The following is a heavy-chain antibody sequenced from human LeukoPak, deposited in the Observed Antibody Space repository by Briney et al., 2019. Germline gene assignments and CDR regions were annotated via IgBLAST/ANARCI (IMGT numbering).Heavy chain of an antibody. CDR1: GGSISSGSYY. CDR2: TYYSGST. CDR3: ARDRSDGSGYYGYYFDY. Sequence: SETLSLTCTVSGGSISSGSYYWTWIRQHPGKGLEWIGYTYYSGSTDYNPSLRSRVTISVDTSKNQFSLRLSSVTAADTAVYYCARDRSDGSGYYGYYFDYWGQGTLVSVSS. V-gene: IGHV4-61*01. D-gene: IGHD3-22*01. J-gene: IGHJ4*02.